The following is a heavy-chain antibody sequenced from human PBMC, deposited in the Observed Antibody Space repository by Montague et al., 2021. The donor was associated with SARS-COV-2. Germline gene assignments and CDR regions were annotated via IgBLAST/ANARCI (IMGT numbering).Heavy chain of an antibody. CDR3: ATEVVVGHYYYYYGMDV. Sequence: SETLSLTCAVYGGSFSDYYWTWIRQSPGKGLEWIGSIYYSGSTYYNPSLKSRVTISVDTSKNQFSLKLSSVTAADTAVYYCATEVVVGHYYYYYGMDVWGQGTTVTVSS. CDR2: IYYSGST. V-gene: IGHV4-34*01. J-gene: IGHJ6*02. D-gene: IGHD2-15*01. CDR1: GGSFSDYY.